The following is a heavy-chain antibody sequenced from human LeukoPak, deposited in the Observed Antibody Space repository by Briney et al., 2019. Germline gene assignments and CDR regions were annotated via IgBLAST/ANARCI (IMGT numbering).Heavy chain of an antibody. V-gene: IGHV3-49*03. CDR2: IRSKAFGGTT. Sequence: GGSLRLSCTASGFTFGDYAMSWFRQAPGKGLEWVGFIRSKAFGGTTEYAASVKGRFTISRDDPKSIAYLQMNSLKTEDTAVYYCTRESERSWSLFVPNYFDYWGQGTLVTVSS. CDR3: TRESERSWSLFVPNYFDY. CDR1: GFTFGDYA. J-gene: IGHJ4*02. D-gene: IGHD2-21*01.